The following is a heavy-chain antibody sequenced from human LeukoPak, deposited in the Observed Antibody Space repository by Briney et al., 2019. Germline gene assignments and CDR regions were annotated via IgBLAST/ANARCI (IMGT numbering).Heavy chain of an antibody. CDR3: ARVPALLWFGEYQSYYYYYGMDV. J-gene: IGHJ6*02. D-gene: IGHD3-10*01. CDR1: GFTFSSYS. CDR2: ISSSSSYI. Sequence: GGSLRLSCAASGFTFSSYSMNWVRQAPGKGLEWFSSISSSSSYIYYADSVKGRFTISRDNAKNSLYLQMNSLRAEDTAVYYCARVPALLWFGEYQSYYYYYGMDVWGQGTTVTVSS. V-gene: IGHV3-21*01.